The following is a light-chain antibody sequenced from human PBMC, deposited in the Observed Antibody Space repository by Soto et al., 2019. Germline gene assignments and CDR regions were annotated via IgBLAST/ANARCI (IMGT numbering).Light chain of an antibody. Sequence: QSPLTQPASVSGSHGQSITISCTGTSSDVVNYNLVSWYQQHPGKAPKVVIYEGTKRPSGVSDRFSGSKSGNTASLTISGLQAEDEADYYCSSYAGSNVELGGGTKLTVL. V-gene: IGLV2-23*01. J-gene: IGLJ2*01. CDR3: SSYAGSNVE. CDR1: SSDVVNYNL. CDR2: EGT.